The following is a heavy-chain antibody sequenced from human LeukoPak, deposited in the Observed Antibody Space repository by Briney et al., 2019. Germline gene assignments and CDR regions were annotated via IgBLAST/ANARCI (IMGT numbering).Heavy chain of an antibody. D-gene: IGHD1-7*01. CDR3: AKGLGWNSRRGWAYYFDF. J-gene: IGHJ4*02. CDR2: ITGAGDVT. V-gene: IGHV3-23*01. Sequence: GPSLRLSCAASGFTFSNYAMNWVRQAPGKGLEWVSGITGAGDVTYYTDSVKGRFTISRDNSKNTLYLQMNSLRVEDTAVYYCAKGLGWNSRRGWAYYFDFWGQGTLVTVSS. CDR1: GFTFSNYA.